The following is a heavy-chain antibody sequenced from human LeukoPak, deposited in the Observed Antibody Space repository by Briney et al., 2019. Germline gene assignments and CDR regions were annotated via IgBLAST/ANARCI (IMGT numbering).Heavy chain of an antibody. V-gene: IGHV4-61*01. J-gene: IGHJ5*02. D-gene: IGHD3-10*01. CDR3: AREGVVRGANWFDP. CDR1: GGSVSSGSYY. CDR2: IYYSGST. Sequence: SETLSLTCTVPGGSVSSGSYYWSWIRQPPGKGLEWIGYIYYSGSTNYNPSLKSRVTISVDTSKNQFSLKLSSVTAADTAVYYCAREGVVRGANWFDPWGQGTLVTVSS.